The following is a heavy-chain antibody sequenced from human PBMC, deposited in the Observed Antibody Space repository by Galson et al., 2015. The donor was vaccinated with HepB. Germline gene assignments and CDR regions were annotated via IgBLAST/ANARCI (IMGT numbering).Heavy chain of an antibody. CDR1: GGSISSYY. J-gene: IGHJ5*02. CDR3: ARSYGSGSYYRRGQFDP. V-gene: IGHV4-59*01. CDR2: IYYSGST. D-gene: IGHD3-10*01. Sequence: ETLSLTCTVSGGSISSYYWSWIRQPPGKGLEWIGYIYYSGSTNYNPSLKSRVTISVDTSKNQFSLKLSSVTAADTAVYYCARSYGSGSYYRRGQFDPWGQGTLVTVSS.